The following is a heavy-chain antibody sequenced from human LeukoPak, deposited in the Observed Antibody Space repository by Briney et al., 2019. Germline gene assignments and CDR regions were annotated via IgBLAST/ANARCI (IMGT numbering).Heavy chain of an antibody. D-gene: IGHD1-26*01. J-gene: IGHJ4*02. V-gene: IGHV3-7*04. Sequence: GGSLRLSCAASGFTFSTSWMSWVRQAPGKGLEWVATIKQDGSEKYHVDSVKGRFTISRDNAKISLYLQMNSLRAVDTAVYYCARAAYTGSPTSFDYWGQGTLVTVSS. CDR3: ARAAYTGSPTSFDY. CDR1: GFTFSTSW. CDR2: IKQDGSEK.